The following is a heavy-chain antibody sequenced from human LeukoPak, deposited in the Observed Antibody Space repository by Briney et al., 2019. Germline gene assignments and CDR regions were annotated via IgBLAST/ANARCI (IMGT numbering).Heavy chain of an antibody. CDR3: ATDPLHYYDSTHDY. CDR1: GYTLTELS. Sequence: ASVKVSCKVSGYTLTELSMHWVRQAPGKGLEWMGGFDPEDGETIYAQKFQGRVTMTEDTSTDTAYMGLSSLRSEDTAVYYCATDPLHYYDSTHDYWGQGTLVTVSS. D-gene: IGHD3-22*01. V-gene: IGHV1-24*01. J-gene: IGHJ4*02. CDR2: FDPEDGET.